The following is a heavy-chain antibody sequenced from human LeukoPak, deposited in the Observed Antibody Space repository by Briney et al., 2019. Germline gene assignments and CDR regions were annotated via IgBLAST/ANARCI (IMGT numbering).Heavy chain of an antibody. CDR3: ARGGRSRGSMSFYYMDV. Sequence: SETLSLTYNVSGTSINSYYWSWIRQPPGMGLEWIGYSFDRGITNYNPSLGSRVTISAETSKNQVSLKVTSLTAADTAVYYCARGGRSRGSMSFYYMDVWGIGATVIVSS. J-gene: IGHJ6*03. D-gene: IGHD3-10*01. CDR1: GTSINSYY. V-gene: IGHV4-59*01. CDR2: SFDRGIT.